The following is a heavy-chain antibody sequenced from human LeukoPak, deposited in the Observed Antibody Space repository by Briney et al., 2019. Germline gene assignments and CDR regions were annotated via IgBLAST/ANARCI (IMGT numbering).Heavy chain of an antibody. CDR2: IKSKTDGGTT. J-gene: IGHJ4*02. CDR1: GFTFGDYA. V-gene: IGHV3-15*01. CDR3: TATYYYDSSGYYPIYFDY. D-gene: IGHD3-22*01. Sequence: GGSLRLSCAASGFTFGDYAMSWFRQAPGKGLEWVGRIKSKTDGGTTDYAAPVKGRFTISRDDSKNTLYLQMNSLKTEDTAVYYCTATYYYDSSGYYPIYFDYWGQGTLVTVSS.